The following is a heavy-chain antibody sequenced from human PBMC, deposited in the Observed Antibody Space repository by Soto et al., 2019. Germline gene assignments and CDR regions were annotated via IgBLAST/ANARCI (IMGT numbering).Heavy chain of an antibody. J-gene: IGHJ4*02. CDR3: ASLLRLGPQSAFDY. V-gene: IGHV5-51*01. CDR2: IYGVDSDT. D-gene: IGHD1-26*01. CDR1: GYSFTSYW. Sequence: GESLKISCKGSGYSFTSYWIGWVRQMPGKGLEWMGIIYGVDSDTKYSPSFQGQVTISADKSIFTAYLQWRSLKASDTAMYYCASLLRLGPQSAFDYWGQGALVTVSS.